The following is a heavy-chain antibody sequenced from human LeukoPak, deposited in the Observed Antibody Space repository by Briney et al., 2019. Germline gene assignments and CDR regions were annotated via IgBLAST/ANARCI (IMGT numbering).Heavy chain of an antibody. CDR1: GFTFSNYA. V-gene: IGHV3-21*01. CDR2: ISDSGGTI. J-gene: IGHJ6*02. Sequence: PGGSLRLSCAASGFTFSNYAMSWVRQAPGKGLQWVSTISDSGGTIYYADSVKGRFTISRDNAKNSLYLQMNSLRAEDTAVYYCARDRRDYYGMDVWGQGTTVTVSS. CDR3: ARDRRDYYGMDV.